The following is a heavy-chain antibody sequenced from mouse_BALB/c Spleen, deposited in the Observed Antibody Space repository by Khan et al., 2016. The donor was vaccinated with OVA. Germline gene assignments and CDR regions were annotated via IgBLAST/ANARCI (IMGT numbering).Heavy chain of an antibody. CDR3: ARDGYSPWFAY. Sequence: VQLMESGAELVRPGAFVKLSCKASGFNIKDYYMHWVKQRPEQGLVWIGRIDPENGDTIYDPKFQGKASITSDTSSNTAYLQLSSLTSEDTAVYYCARDGYSPWFAYWGQGTLVTVSA. CDR2: IDPENGDT. D-gene: IGHD2-3*01. J-gene: IGHJ3*01. CDR1: GFNIKDYY. V-gene: IGHV14-1*02.